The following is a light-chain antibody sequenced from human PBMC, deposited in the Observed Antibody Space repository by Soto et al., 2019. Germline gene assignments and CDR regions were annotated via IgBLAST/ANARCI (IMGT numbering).Light chain of an antibody. CDR2: GAS. J-gene: IGKJ5*01. V-gene: IGKV3-20*01. CDR3: QQYTGPPTT. Sequence: EIILTQSPDTLSLSPGERATLSCRASQTVSSNYLAWCQQRPGQAPRLLIYGASTRAAGIPDRFSCSGSGTAFTLTITRLEPEDSAVYFCQQYTGPPTTFGQGTRLEIK. CDR1: QTVSSNY.